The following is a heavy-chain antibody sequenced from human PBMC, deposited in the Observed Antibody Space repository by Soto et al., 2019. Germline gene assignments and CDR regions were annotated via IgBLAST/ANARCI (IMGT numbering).Heavy chain of an antibody. Sequence: PGGSLKLSCAASGFIFTRNSMNWVRQAPGKGLEWVSSISSTTNYIYYGDSMKGRFTISRDNAKNSLYLEMNSLRAEDTAVYYCARESEDLTSNFDYWGQGTLVTVSS. CDR2: ISSTTNYI. J-gene: IGHJ4*02. CDR3: ARESEDLTSNFDY. CDR1: GFIFTRNS. V-gene: IGHV3-21*06.